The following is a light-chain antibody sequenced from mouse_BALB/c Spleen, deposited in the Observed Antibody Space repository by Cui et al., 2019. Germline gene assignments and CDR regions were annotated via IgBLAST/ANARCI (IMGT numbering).Light chain of an antibody. CDR2: DTS. CDR1: SSVSY. CDR3: QQWSSYPRT. J-gene: IGKJ1*01. V-gene: IGKV4-55*01. Sequence: QIVLTQSPAIMSASPGEKVSMTCSAISSVSYMYWYQQKPGSSPRLLIYDTSNLASGVPVRFSGSGSGTSYSLTISRMEAEDAATYYCQQWSSYPRTFGGGTKLEIK.